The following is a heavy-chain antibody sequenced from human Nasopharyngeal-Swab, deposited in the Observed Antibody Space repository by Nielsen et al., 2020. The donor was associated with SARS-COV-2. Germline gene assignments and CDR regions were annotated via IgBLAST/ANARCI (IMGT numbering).Heavy chain of an antibody. CDR1: GYTFTSYG. CDR2: ISAYNGNT. J-gene: IGHJ6*02. Sequence: ASVKISCKASGYTFTSYGISWVRQAPGQGLEWMGWISAYNGNTNYAQKLQGRVTMTTDTSTSTAYMELRSLRSDDTAVYYCARDSLYYDFWSGSDYYYYVMDVWGQGTTVTVSS. V-gene: IGHV1-18*01. CDR3: ARDSLYYDFWSGSDYYYYVMDV. D-gene: IGHD3-3*01.